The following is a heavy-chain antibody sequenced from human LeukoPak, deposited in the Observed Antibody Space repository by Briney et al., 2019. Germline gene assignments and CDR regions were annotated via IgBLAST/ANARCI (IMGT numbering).Heavy chain of an antibody. CDR2: ISHDGTVK. D-gene: IGHD6-13*01. CDR3: AKEMTKYSSTCFDY. Sequence: GGSLRLSCPASGFSFSNYGMQWVRQAPGEGLEWVAVISHDGTVKHHADSVKGRFTISRDNSKNILYLQMNSLRPDDTAVYYCAKEMTKYSSTCFDYWGQGTLVTVSS. J-gene: IGHJ4*02. CDR1: GFSFSNYG. V-gene: IGHV3-30*18.